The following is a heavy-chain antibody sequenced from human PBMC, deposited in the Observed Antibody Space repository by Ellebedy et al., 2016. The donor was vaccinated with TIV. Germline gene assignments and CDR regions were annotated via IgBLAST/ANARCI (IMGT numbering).Heavy chain of an antibody. D-gene: IGHD4-17*01. CDR3: VRDGAYGDYSPGYYGLNV. V-gene: IGHV3-53*01. CDR2: IYAGGTT. J-gene: IGHJ6*02. Sequence: GGSLRLSCAASGFSVTNNYMSWVRQAPGQGLEWVSLIYAGGTTNYADSVKGRFTISRDTSNNSLYLQVNTLRVEETAVYYCVRDGAYGDYSPGYYGLNVWGQGTTVTVSS. CDR1: GFSVTNNY.